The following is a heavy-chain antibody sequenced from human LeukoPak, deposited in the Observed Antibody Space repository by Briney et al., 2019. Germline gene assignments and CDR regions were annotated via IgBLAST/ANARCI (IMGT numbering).Heavy chain of an antibody. J-gene: IGHJ4*02. CDR1: GGSIRSSSYY. D-gene: IGHD1-26*01. V-gene: IGHV4-39*01. Sequence: SETQSLTCTVSGGSIRSSSYYWGWIRQPPGEGLEWVGSIYYSGSTYYNPSLKNRVTISVHTSKNQFSLKRSSVTAADTAVYYCAIIDGIFDYWGQGTLVSVSS. CDR3: AIIDGIFDY. CDR2: IYYSGST.